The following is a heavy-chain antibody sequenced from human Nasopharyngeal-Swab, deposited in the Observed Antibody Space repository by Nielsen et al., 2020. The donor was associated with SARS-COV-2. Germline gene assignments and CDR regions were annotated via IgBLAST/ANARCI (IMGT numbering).Heavy chain of an antibody. J-gene: IGHJ4*02. CDR2: IYYSGST. CDR1: GGSISSGGYY. V-gene: IGHV4-30-4*08. CDR3: ARDWELLGFDY. Sequence: LRLSCTVSGGSISSGGYYWSWIRQHPGKGLEWIGYIYYSGSTYYNPSLKSRVTISVDTSKNQFSLKLSSVTAADTAVYYCARDWELLGFDYWGQGTLVTVSS. D-gene: IGHD1-26*01.